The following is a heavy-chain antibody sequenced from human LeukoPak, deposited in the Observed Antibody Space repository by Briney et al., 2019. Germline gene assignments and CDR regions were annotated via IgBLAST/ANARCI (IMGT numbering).Heavy chain of an antibody. CDR1: GESFSAYF. CDR3: ASRSLTLAAARCFDD. D-gene: IGHD2-15*01. CDR2: IDHRGIS. Sequence: SETLSLTCAVHGESFSAYFWSWMRQAPGKGLEWIGEIDHRGISNYNPSLKSRATILVDTSNNRFSLSLASVTAADTATYYCASRSLTLAAARCFDDWGQGTVVTVSS. V-gene: IGHV4-34*01. J-gene: IGHJ4*03.